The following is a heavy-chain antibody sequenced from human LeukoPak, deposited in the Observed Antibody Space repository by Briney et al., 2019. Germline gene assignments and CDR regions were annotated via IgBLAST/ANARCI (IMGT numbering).Heavy chain of an antibody. CDR2: ISGDGGST. V-gene: IGHV3-43*02. Sequence: RGSLRLSCAASGFTFDDYAMHWFRQAPGKGLEWVSLISGDGGSTYYADSVKGRFTISRDNSKNSLYLQMNSLRTEDTALYYCAKGLIVGATYYYYYGMDVWGQGTTVTVSS. CDR1: GFTFDDYA. D-gene: IGHD1-26*01. J-gene: IGHJ6*02. CDR3: AKGLIVGATYYYYYGMDV.